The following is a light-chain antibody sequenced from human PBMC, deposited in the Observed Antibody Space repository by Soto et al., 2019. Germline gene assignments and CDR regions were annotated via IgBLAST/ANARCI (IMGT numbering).Light chain of an antibody. Sequence: EIVLTQSPGTLSLSPGERATLSCRASQTVSGTYLAWYQQRPGQAPRLLIYGASRRATGIPDRFSGGGSGTDFTLTVSRLEPEDFAVYYCQQYDNSLRGYIFGQGTKLEIK. CDR1: QTVSGTY. J-gene: IGKJ2*01. V-gene: IGKV3-20*01. CDR2: GAS. CDR3: QQYDNSLRGYI.